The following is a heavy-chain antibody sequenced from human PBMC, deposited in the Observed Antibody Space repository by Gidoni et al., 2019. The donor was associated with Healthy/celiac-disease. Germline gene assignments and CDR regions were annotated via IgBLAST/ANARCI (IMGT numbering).Heavy chain of an antibody. V-gene: IGHV3-30*01. CDR2: ISYDGSNN. Sequence: QVQLVESGGGVVQPGRSLRLSCAASGFTFSSYAMHGVRQAPGKGREWVAVISYDGSNNYYAASLNVRFTISRYNSKNPLYLQMNGLRAEYPAVYYCARDQVILVVVAASMDVWGQGTTVTVSS. CDR3: ARDQVILVVVAASMDV. CDR1: GFTFSSYA. J-gene: IGHJ6*02. D-gene: IGHD2-15*01.